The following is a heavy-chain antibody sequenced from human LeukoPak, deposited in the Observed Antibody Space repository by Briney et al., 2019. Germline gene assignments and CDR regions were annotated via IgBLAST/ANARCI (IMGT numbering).Heavy chain of an antibody. D-gene: IGHD6-19*01. CDR1: GGSISSESYY. J-gene: IGHJ4*02. V-gene: IGHV4-39*07. CDR2: IYHSGST. Sequence: SETLSLTCTVSGGSISSESYYWGWIRQPPGKGLEWIGSIYHSGSTYYNPSLKSRVTISLDTSENQFSLKLSSVTAADTAVYYCARDLYSSGWGYFDYWGQGTLVTVSS. CDR3: ARDLYSSGWGYFDY.